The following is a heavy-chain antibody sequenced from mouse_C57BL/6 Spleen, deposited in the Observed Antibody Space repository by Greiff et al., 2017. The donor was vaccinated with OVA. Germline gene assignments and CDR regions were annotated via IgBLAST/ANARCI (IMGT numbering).Heavy chain of an antibody. J-gene: IGHJ1*03. CDR2: IDPEDGDT. CDR3: TLPITTVVDWYFDV. Sequence: EVQLQQSGAELVRPGASVKLSCTASGFNIKDYYMHWVKQRPEQGLEWIGRIDPEDGDTEYAPKFQGKATMTADTSSNTAYLQLSSLTSEDTAVYYGTLPITTVVDWYFDVWGTGTTVTGSS. V-gene: IGHV14-1*01. CDR1: GFNIKDYY. D-gene: IGHD1-1*01.